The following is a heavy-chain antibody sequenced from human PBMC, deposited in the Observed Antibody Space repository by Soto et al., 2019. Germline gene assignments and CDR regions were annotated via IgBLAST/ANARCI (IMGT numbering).Heavy chain of an antibody. CDR2: ISGSGGST. D-gene: IGHD2-2*01. J-gene: IGHJ5*02. CDR1: GFTFSSYA. V-gene: IGHV3-23*01. CDR3: AKDSLGYCSSTSCYNWFDP. Sequence: GGSLRLSCAASGFTFSSYAMSWVRQAPGKGLEWVSAISGSGGSTYYADSVKGRFTISRDNSKNTPYLQMNSLRAEDTAVYYCAKDSLGYCSSTSCYNWFDPWGQGTLVTVSS.